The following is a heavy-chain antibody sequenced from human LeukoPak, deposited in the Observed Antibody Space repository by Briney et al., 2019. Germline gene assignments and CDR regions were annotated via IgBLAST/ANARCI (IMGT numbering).Heavy chain of an antibody. D-gene: IGHD5-24*01. Sequence: PGASVKVSCKASSYTFTSYGISWVRQAPGQGLEWMGGIIPIFGTTNYAQRFQGRVTITAAKSTSTAYMELSSLRSEDTAVYYCARGRGRSINQFDYWGQGTLVTVSS. CDR3: ARGRGRSINQFDY. CDR1: SYTFTSYG. CDR2: IIPIFGTT. J-gene: IGHJ4*02. V-gene: IGHV1-69*06.